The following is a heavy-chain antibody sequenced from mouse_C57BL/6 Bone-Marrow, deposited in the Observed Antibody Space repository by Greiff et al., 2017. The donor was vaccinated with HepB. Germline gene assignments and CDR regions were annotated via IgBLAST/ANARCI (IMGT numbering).Heavy chain of an antibody. CDR3: ARLYDYYQTAWFAY. J-gene: IGHJ3*01. CDR1: GYAFSSYW. D-gene: IGHD2-4*01. CDR2: IYPGDGDT. Sequence: VMLVESGAELVKPGASVKISCKASGYAFSSYWMNWVKQRPGKGLEWIGQIYPGDGDTNYNGKFKGKATLTADKSSSTAYMQLSSLTSEDSAVYFCARLYDYYQTAWFAYWGQGTLVTVSA. V-gene: IGHV1-80*01.